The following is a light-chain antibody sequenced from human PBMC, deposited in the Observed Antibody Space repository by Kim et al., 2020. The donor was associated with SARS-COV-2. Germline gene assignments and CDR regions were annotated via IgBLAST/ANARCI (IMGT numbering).Light chain of an antibody. V-gene: IGLV3-19*01. CDR1: SLRSYY. CDR3: NSRDSSGNHWV. Sequence: SSELTQDPAVSVALGQTVRITCQGDSLRSYYASWYQQKPGQAPVLVIYGKNNRPSGIPDRFSGSSSGNTASLTTTGAQAEDEADYYCNSRDSSGNHWVF. CDR2: GKN. J-gene: IGLJ3*02.